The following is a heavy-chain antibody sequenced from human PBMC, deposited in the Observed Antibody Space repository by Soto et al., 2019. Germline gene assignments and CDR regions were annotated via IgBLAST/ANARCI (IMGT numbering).Heavy chain of an antibody. CDR3: AKASIAAAGYPDYYYGMDV. CDR2: ISGSGGST. Sequence: LRLSCAASGFTFSSYAMSWVRQATGKGLEWVSAISGSGGSTYYADSVKGRFTISRDNSKNTLYLQMNSLRAEDTAVYYRAKASIAAAGYPDYYYGMDVWGQGTTVTVSS. V-gene: IGHV3-23*01. D-gene: IGHD6-13*01. CDR1: GFTFSSYA. J-gene: IGHJ6*02.